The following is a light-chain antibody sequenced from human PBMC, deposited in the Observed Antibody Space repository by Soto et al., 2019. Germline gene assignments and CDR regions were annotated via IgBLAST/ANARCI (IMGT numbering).Light chain of an antibody. V-gene: IGKV2-24*01. CDR1: QSIVHIDGNTY. CDR2: KIS. J-gene: IGKJ2*01. CDR3: MQATLSYT. Sequence: DIVLTQTRLSSPVTLGQPASISCRSSQSIVHIDGNTYFNWLQQRPGQPPRLLIYKISNRFPGVPDRFSGSGAGTDFALKISRVEAEDVGVYYCMQATLSYTFGQGTRLEIK.